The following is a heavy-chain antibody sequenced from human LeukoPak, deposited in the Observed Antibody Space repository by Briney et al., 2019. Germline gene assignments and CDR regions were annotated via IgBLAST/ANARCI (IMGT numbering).Heavy chain of an antibody. CDR1: GFTFSNAW. V-gene: IGHV3-15*01. D-gene: IGHD3-22*01. CDR3: TTGYYYDSSYYDRIDY. Sequence: GGSLRLSCAASGFTFSNAWMSWVRQAPGKGLEWVGRIKNKTDGGTTDYAATVKGRFTISRDDSKNTLYLQMNSLKTEDTAVYYCTTGYYYDSSYYDRIDYWGQGTLVTVSS. J-gene: IGHJ4*02. CDR2: IKNKTDGGTT.